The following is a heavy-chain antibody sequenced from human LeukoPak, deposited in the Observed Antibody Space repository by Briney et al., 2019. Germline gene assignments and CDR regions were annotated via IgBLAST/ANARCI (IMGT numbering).Heavy chain of an antibody. J-gene: IGHJ4*02. CDR1: GGSFSGYY. CDR2: INHSGST. CDR3: ARGNGPRNTGYYFDY. V-gene: IGHV4-34*01. D-gene: IGHD3-10*01. Sequence: SETLSLTCAVYGGSFSGYYWSWIRQPPGKGLEWIGEINHSGSTNYNPSLKSRVTISVDTSKNQFSLKLSSVTAADTAVYYCARGNGPRNTGYYFDYWGQGTLVTVSS.